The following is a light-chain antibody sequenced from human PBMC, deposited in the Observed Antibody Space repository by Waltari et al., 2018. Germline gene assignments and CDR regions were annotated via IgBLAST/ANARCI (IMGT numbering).Light chain of an antibody. Sequence: QSVLTQPPSVSGSPGQSVTMSCTGTSSDIGSYNFVSWYQQHPGKAPKLVIYDVITRPSWVPDRFSGSKSGNTASLTVSGLQAEDEADYYCQSYDTSLSGSIFGGGTRLTVL. J-gene: IGLJ2*01. CDR1: SSDIGSYNF. CDR2: DVI. V-gene: IGLV2-8*01. CDR3: QSYDTSLSGSI.